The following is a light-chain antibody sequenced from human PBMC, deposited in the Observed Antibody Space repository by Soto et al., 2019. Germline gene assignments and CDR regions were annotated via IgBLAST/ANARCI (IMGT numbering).Light chain of an antibody. V-gene: IGKV3-15*01. J-gene: IGKJ1*01. CDR1: QSVSRH. CDR2: GAS. CDR3: HQYHNWPWT. Sequence: EIVMTQSPATLSVSPGEGATLSCRASQSVSRHLAWYQQAPGQAPRLLIHGASTGATGIPARFSGSGSGTEFTLTISSLQSEDFAFYYCHQYHNWPWTFGQGTKVDIK.